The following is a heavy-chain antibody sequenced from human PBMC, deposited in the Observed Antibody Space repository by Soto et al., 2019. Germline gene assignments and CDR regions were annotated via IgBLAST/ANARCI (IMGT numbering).Heavy chain of an antibody. D-gene: IGHD5-18*01. J-gene: IGHJ4*02. V-gene: IGHV4-61*01. CDR1: GGSASSGSYY. CDR2: IYYSGST. Sequence: SETLSLTCTVSGGSASSGSYYWSWIRQPPGKGLEWIGYIYYSGSTNYNPSLKSRVTISVDTSKNQFSLKLSSVTAADTAVYYCARLNTAMDYFDYWGQGTLVPVSS. CDR3: ARLNTAMDYFDY.